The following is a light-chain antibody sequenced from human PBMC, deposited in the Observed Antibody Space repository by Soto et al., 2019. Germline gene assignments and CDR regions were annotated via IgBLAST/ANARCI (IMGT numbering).Light chain of an antibody. CDR3: HQYNKYALT. V-gene: IGKV1-5*03. Sequence: DIQMTQSPSTLSASVGDRVTITCRASQSISSWLAWYQQKPGKAPKLLIYKASSLESGVPSRFSGSGSGTKFTITISSLQPDEFATHKSHQYNKYALTFGQGTKVEIK. CDR1: QSISSW. CDR2: KAS. J-gene: IGKJ1*01.